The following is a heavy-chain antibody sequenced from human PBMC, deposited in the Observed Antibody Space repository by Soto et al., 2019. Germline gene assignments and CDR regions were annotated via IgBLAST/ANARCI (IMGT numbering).Heavy chain of an antibody. CDR1: GGSISSSNW. CDR2: IYHSGST. V-gene: IGHV4-4*02. CDR3: ARDKWVLYGSGSYYDYYYGMDV. Sequence: PSETLSLTCAVSGGSISSSNWWSWVRQPPGKGLEWIGEIYHSGSTNYNPSLKSRVTISVDTSKNQFSLKLSSVTAADTAVYYCARDKWVLYGSGSYYDYYYGMDVWGQGTTVTVSS. D-gene: IGHD3-10*01. J-gene: IGHJ6*02.